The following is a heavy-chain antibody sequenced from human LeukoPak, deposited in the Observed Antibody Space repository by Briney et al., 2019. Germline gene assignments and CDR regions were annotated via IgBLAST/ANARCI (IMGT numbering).Heavy chain of an antibody. CDR1: GYTFTGNY. CDR2: IHPNSGAT. V-gene: IGHV1-2*02. D-gene: IGHD6-19*01. Sequence: VASVRVSCKASGYTFTGNYMHWVRQAPGQGLEWMGWIHPNSGATNFAQKFQGRVTMTRDTSISTAYVDLTSLTSDDTAIYYCARDQRGSSDLDYWGQGTLITVSS. J-gene: IGHJ4*02. CDR3: ARDQRGSSDLDY.